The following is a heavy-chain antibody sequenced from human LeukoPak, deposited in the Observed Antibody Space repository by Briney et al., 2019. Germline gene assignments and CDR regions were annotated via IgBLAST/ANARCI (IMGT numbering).Heavy chain of an antibody. CDR2: IYHSGST. D-gene: IGHD2-15*01. CDR3: AAHYPGYCSGGSCYASY. CDR1: GGSISSYY. J-gene: IGHJ4*02. V-gene: IGHV4-59*01. Sequence: PSETLSHTCTVSGGSISSYYWSWIRQPPGKGLEWIGYIYHSGSTNYNPSLKSRVTISVETSKSQFSLKLTSVTAADTAVYFCAAHYPGYCSGGSCYASYWGQGSLVTVSS.